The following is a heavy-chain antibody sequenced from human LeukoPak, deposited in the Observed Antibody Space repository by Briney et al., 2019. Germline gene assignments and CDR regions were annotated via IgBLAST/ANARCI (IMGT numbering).Heavy chain of an antibody. CDR3: ARSIAGTRSKFDN. J-gene: IGHJ5*02. Sequence: SETLSLTCAVSGASISSSNWWSWARQPPGKGLEWIGEIYHAGTTNYNPSLKSRVTISVDNSRNQFSLKLTSVTAADTAVYYCARSIAGTRSKFDNWGQGSLVTVSS. V-gene: IGHV4-4*02. CDR2: IYHAGTT. D-gene: IGHD1/OR15-1a*01. CDR1: GASISSSNW.